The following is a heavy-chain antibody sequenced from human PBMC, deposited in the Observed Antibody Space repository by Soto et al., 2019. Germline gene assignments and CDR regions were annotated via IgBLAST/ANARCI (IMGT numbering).Heavy chain of an antibody. J-gene: IGHJ5*02. D-gene: IGHD3-22*01. CDR2: ISAYNGNT. CDR3: AREFYYYDSSGTAGNWFDP. Sequence: ASVEVSCKASGYTFTSYGISWVRQAPGQGLEWMGWISAYNGNTNYAQKLQGRVTMTTDTSTSTAYMELRSLRSDDTAVYYCAREFYYYDSSGTAGNWFDPWGQGTLVTVSS. CDR1: GYTFTSYG. V-gene: IGHV1-18*01.